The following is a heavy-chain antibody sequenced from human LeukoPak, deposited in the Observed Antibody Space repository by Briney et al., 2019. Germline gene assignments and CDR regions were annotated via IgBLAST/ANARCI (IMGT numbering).Heavy chain of an antibody. J-gene: IGHJ4*02. Sequence: PSETLSLTCTVSGGSISSYYWSWIRQPPGKGLEWIGYIYYSGSTNYNPSLKSQVTISVDTSKNQFSLKLSSVTAADTAVYYCASSNYGDYSFYGYWGQGTLVTVSS. CDR3: ASSNYGDYSFYGY. CDR2: IYYSGST. D-gene: IGHD4-17*01. CDR1: GGSISSYY. V-gene: IGHV4-59*01.